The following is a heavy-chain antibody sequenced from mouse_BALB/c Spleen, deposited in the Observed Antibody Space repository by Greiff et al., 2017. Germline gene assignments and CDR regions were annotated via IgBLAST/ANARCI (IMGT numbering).Heavy chain of an antibody. CDR1: GFSLTGYG. CDR2: IWGDGST. V-gene: IGHV2-6-7*01. D-gene: IGHD1-1*01. J-gene: IGHJ1*01. Sequence: QVQLKESGPGLVAPSQSLSITCTVSGFSLTGYGVNWVRQPPGKGLEWLGMIWGDGSTDYNSALKSRLSISKDNSKSQVFLKMNSLQTDDTARYYCARGASVITTVVADWYFEVWGAGTTVTVSS. CDR3: ARGASVITTVVADWYFEV.